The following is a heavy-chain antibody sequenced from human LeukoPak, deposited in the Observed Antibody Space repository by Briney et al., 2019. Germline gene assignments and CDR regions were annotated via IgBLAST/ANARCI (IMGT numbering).Heavy chain of an antibody. CDR1: GGSISSYY. V-gene: IGHV4-59*08. Sequence: PSETLSLTCTVSGGSISSYYWSWIRQPPGKGLEWIGYIYYSGSTNYNPSLKSRVTISVDTSKNQFSLKLSSVTAADTAVYYCATLTYGSGSYYNPWGMGTLVTVSS. CDR3: ATLTYGSGSYYNP. D-gene: IGHD3-10*01. J-gene: IGHJ5*02. CDR2: IYYSGST.